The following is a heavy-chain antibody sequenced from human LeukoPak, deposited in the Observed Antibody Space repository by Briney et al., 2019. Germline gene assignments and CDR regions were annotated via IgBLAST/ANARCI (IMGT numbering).Heavy chain of an antibody. J-gene: IGHJ4*02. Sequence: GGSLRLSCAASEFTFSSYWMNWVRQAPGKGLEWISYISSSGGTIYYADSVKGRFTISRDNAKKSLYLQMNSLRAEDTAVYYCAREGCSSTSCYDYWGQGTLVIVSS. CDR3: AREGCSSTSCYDY. CDR1: EFTFSSYW. CDR2: ISSSGGTI. D-gene: IGHD2-2*01. V-gene: IGHV3-48*04.